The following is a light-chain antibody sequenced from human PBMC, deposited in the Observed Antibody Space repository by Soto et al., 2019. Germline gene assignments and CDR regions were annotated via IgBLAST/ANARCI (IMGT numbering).Light chain of an antibody. CDR3: SLYTSSSTYVV. J-gene: IGLJ2*01. Sequence: QSALTQPASVSGSPGQSITISCTGTSSDVGGYNYVSWYQQHPGKAPKLMIYDVSNRPSGVSNRFSGSKSGNTASLTISGLQAEDEADYYCSLYTSSSTYVVFGGGTQLTVL. CDR2: DVS. CDR1: SSDVGGYNY. V-gene: IGLV2-14*01.